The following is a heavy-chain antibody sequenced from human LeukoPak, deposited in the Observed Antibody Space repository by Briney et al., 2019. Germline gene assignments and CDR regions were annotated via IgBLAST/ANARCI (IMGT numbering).Heavy chain of an antibody. CDR1: GGSFSGYY. CDR3: ARAFLFYGDYGRLHFDY. CDR2: INHSGST. V-gene: IGHV4-34*01. D-gene: IGHD4-17*01. Sequence: PSETLSLTCAVYGGSFSGYYWSWIRQPPGKGLEWIGEINHSGSTNYNPSLKSRVTISVDTSKNQFSLKLSSVTAADTAVYYCARAFLFYGDYGRLHFDYWGQGTLVTVSS. J-gene: IGHJ4*02.